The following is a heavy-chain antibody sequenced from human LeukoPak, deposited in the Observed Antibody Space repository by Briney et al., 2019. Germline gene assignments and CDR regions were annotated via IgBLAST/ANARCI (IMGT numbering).Heavy chain of an antibody. CDR3: AADTVTIRGALSY. CDR2: IYSGGST. J-gene: IGHJ4*02. V-gene: IGHV3-66*02. Sequence: GGSLRLSCAASGFTVSSNYMSWVRQAPGKGLEWVSVIYSGGSTYYADSVKGRFTISRDSSKNTLYLQMNSLRAEDTAVYYCAADTVTIRGALSYWGQGTLVTVSS. D-gene: IGHD4-17*01. CDR1: GFTVSSNY.